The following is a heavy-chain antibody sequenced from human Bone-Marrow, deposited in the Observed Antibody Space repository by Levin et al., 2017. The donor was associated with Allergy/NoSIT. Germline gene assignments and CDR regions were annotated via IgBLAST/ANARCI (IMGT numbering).Heavy chain of an antibody. Sequence: GGSLRLSCAASGFTFVKYAMGWVRQAPGKGLEWISGISGSGDDTYYADSVKGRFTVSRDNAKNMVYLQMNSLKVEDTATYYCRRTFSSGSGADYFVDLWGQGSLVTVSS. D-gene: IGHD3-10*01. CDR3: RRTFSSGSGADYFVDL. CDR1: GFTFVKYA. J-gene: IGHJ5*02. CDR2: ISGSGDDT. V-gene: IGHV3-23*01.